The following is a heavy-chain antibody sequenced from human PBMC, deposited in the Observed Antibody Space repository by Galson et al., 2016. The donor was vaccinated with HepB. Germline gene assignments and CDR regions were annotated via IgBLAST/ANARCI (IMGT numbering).Heavy chain of an antibody. J-gene: IGHJ4*02. CDR1: GFTVSDNH. V-gene: IGHV3-53*01. CDR3: AGYGGNSV. CDR2: IFGRGNT. D-gene: IGHD4-23*01. Sequence: SLRLSCAAAGFTVSDNHVTWIRQAPGKGRECVPVIFGRGNTYYADSVEGRFTISRDNARNTAYLQMNSLRTEDTAVYYCAGYGGNSVWGQGTLVTVSS.